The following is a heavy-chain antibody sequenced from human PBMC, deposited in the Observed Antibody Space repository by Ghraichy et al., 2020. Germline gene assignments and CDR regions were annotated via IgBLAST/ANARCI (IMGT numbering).Heavy chain of an antibody. D-gene: IGHD5-12*01. J-gene: IGHJ6*02. CDR2: IYYAGTT. CDR1: GGSVSGYY. V-gene: IGHV4-59*08. CDR3: TRHDVVAVLARGMGV. Sequence: SETLSLTCTVSGGSVSGYYWSWIRQSPGKGLEWIGYIYYAGTTLYSPSLKSRVTISVDTSMNQVSLWLRSVTAADTAVYYCTRHDVVAVLARGMGVWGRGSKVTVSS.